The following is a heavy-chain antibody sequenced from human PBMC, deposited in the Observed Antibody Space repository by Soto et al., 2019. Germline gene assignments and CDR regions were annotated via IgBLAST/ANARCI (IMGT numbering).Heavy chain of an antibody. V-gene: IGHV1-2*02. CDR1: GYTFTGYY. D-gene: IGHD5-12*01. CDR3: ARLFWWLRSSNNYYFDY. J-gene: IGHJ4*02. Sequence: ASVKVSCKASGYTFTGYYMHWVRQAPGQGLEWMGRINPNSGGTSYAQKFQGRVTMTRNTSISTAYMELSSLRSEDTAVYYCARLFWWLRSSNNYYFDYWGQGTLVTVSS. CDR2: INPNSGGT.